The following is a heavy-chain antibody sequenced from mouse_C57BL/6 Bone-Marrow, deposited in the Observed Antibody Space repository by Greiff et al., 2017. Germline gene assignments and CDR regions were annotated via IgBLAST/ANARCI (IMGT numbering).Heavy chain of an antibody. Sequence: QVHVKQSGAELAKPGASVKLSCKASGYTFTSYWMHWVKQRPGQGLEWIGYINPSSGYTKYNQKFKDKATLTADKSSSTAYLPLSSLTYEDSAVYYCARSPYYYGSSLWYFDVWGTGTTVTVSS. D-gene: IGHD1-1*01. CDR3: ARSPYYYGSSLWYFDV. J-gene: IGHJ1*03. CDR2: INPSSGYT. CDR1: GYTFTSYW. V-gene: IGHV1-7*01.